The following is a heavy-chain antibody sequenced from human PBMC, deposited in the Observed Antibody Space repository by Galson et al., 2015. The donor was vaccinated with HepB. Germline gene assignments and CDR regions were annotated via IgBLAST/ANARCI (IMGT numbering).Heavy chain of an antibody. J-gene: IGHJ6*02. Sequence: SETLSLTCAVYGGSFSGYYWSWIRQPPGKGLEWIGEINHSGSTNYNPSLKSRVTISVDTSKNQFSLKLSSVTAADTAVYYCARTSGGFGNYGMDVWGQGTTVTVSS. CDR3: ARTSGGFGNYGMDV. CDR2: INHSGST. D-gene: IGHD3-16*01. CDR1: GGSFSGYY. V-gene: IGHV4-34*01.